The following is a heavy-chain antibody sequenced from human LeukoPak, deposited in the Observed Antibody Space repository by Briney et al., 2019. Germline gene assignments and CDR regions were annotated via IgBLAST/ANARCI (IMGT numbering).Heavy chain of an antibody. CDR1: GFTFSSYG. J-gene: IGHJ5*02. Sequence: GGSLRLSCAASGFTFSSYGMSWVRQAPGKGLEWVSAISGSGGSTYYADSVKGRFTISRDNSKNTLYLQMNSLRAEDTAVYYCAKGTLVGATIDWFDPWGQGTLVTVSS. CDR2: ISGSGGST. D-gene: IGHD1-26*01. CDR3: AKGTLVGATIDWFDP. V-gene: IGHV3-23*01.